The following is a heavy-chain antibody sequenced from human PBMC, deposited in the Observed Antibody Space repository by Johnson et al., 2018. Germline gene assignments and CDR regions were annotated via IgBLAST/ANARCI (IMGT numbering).Heavy chain of an antibody. CDR1: GYTFTSYY. J-gene: IGHJ4*02. V-gene: IGHV1-46*01. Sequence: QLVQSGAEVKKPGASVKVSCKASGYTFTSYYMHWVRQAPGQGLAWVGIINPSGGSTSSAQKFQGRVTLTRDTSTSTVYMELSSLRSEDTAVYYCARADWEAAAGTEMDYWGQGTLVTVSS. D-gene: IGHD6-13*01. CDR3: ARADWEAAAGTEMDY. CDR2: INPSGGST.